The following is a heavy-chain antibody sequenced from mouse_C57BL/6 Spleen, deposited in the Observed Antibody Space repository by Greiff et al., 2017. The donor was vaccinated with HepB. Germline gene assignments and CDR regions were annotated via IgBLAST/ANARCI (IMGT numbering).Heavy chain of an antibody. V-gene: IGHV1-61*01. CDR3: AREDYAMDY. CDR1: GYTFTSYW. J-gene: IGHJ4*01. CDR2: IYPSDSET. Sequence: QVQLQQPGAELVRPGSSVKLSCKASGYTFTSYWMDWVKQRPGQGLEWIGNIYPSDSETHYNQKFKDKATLTVDKSSSTAYMQLSSLTSEDSAVYYYAREDYAMDYWGQGTSVTVSS.